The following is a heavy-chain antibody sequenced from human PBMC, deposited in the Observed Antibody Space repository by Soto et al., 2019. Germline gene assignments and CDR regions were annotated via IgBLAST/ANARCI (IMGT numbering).Heavy chain of an antibody. V-gene: IGHV2-70*11. J-gene: IGHJ5*02. CDR2: IDWDDDK. CDR1: GFSLSTSRMC. D-gene: IGHD6-19*01. Sequence: SGPTLVNPTQTLTLTCTFSGFSLSTSRMCVSWIRQPPGKALEWLARIDWDDDKYYSTSLKTRLTISKDTSKNQVVLTMTNMDPVDTATYYCARMIAVAPGGNWFDPWGQGTLVTVSS. CDR3: ARMIAVAPGGNWFDP.